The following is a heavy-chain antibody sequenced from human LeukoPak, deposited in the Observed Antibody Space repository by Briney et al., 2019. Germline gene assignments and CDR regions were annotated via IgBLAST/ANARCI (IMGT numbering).Heavy chain of an antibody. CDR3: ARGMGLELGACDY. V-gene: IGHV3-53*01. CDR1: GFTVSSNY. J-gene: IGHJ4*02. D-gene: IGHD1-26*01. Sequence: GGSLSLSCAASGFTVSSNYMSWVGQAPGKGLEWVSVIYSGGSTYYADSVKGRFTISRDNAKNSLYLQMNSLRAEDTALYHCARGMGLELGACDYWGQGTLVTVSS. CDR2: IYSGGST.